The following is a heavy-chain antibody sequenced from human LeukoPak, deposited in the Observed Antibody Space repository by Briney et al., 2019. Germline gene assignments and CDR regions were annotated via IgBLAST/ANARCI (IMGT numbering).Heavy chain of an antibody. CDR3: ARGGGRHYDFWTPGGFDY. J-gene: IGHJ4*02. CDR1: GFTVSSNC. Sequence: GGPLRLSCAASGFTVSSNCMSWVRQAPGKGLEWVSVIYSGGSTYYADSVKGRFTISRDNSKNTLYLQMNSLRAEDTAVYYCARGGGRHYDFWTPGGFDYWGQGTLVTVSS. V-gene: IGHV3-53*01. D-gene: IGHD3-3*01. CDR2: IYSGGST.